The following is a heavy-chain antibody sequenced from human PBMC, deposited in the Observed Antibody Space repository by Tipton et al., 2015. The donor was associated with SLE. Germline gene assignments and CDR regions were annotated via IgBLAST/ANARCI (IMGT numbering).Heavy chain of an antibody. CDR2: IYYTGRT. CDR3: ARHLGAARSPWYYLYGMDV. D-gene: IGHD6-6*01. Sequence: TLSLTCIVSGGSISSYYWSWIRQPPGKGLEWIGNIYYTGRTNYNPSLKSRVSISVDTSKNQFSLRLDSVTAADTALYFCARHLGAARSPWYYLYGMDVWGQGTTVTVSS. J-gene: IGHJ6*02. CDR1: GGSISSYY. V-gene: IGHV4-59*08.